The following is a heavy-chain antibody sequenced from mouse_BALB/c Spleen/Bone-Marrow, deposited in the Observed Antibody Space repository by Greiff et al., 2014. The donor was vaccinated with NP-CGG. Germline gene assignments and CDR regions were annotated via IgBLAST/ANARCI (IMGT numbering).Heavy chain of an antibody. CDR3: ASYFYYAMDY. Sequence: ESGPGLVKPSQSLSLTCSVTGYSITSGYYWNWIRQFPGNKLEWMGYISYDGSNNYNPSLKNRIPITRDTSKNQFFLKLNSVTTEDTATYYCASYFYYAMDYWGQGTSVTVSS. CDR2: ISYDGSN. V-gene: IGHV3-6*02. CDR1: GYSITSGYY. J-gene: IGHJ4*01. D-gene: IGHD1-1*01.